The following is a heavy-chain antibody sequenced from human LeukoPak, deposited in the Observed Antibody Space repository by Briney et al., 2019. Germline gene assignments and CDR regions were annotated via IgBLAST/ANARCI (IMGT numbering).Heavy chain of an antibody. J-gene: IGHJ4*02. CDR1: VFTFRNAW. Sequence: PVGTLRLSCAASVFTFRNAWMTSVRQAAGTRVKGVGGIKSKPDGGTTDYAAPVKGRFTISRDDSKNTLYLQMNSLKTEDTAVYYCTTDVASPSRSGSPPDYWGQGTLVTVSS. D-gene: IGHD1-26*01. CDR2: IKSKPDGGTT. V-gene: IGHV3-15*01. CDR3: TTDVASPSRSGSPPDY.